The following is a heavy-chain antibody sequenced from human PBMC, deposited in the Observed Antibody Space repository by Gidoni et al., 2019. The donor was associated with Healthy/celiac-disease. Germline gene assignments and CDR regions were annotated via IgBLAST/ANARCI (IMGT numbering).Heavy chain of an antibody. Sequence: VQLVESGGGVVQPGRSLRLSCAASGFTFSSYGMHWVRQAPGKGLEWVAVISYDGSNKYYADSVKGRFTISRDNSKNTLYLQMNSLRAEDTAVYYCAKPGPPEWELLTTTDYFDYWGQGTLVTVSS. J-gene: IGHJ4*02. D-gene: IGHD1-26*01. CDR1: GFTFSSYG. V-gene: IGHV3-30*18. CDR3: AKPGPPEWELLTTTDYFDY. CDR2: ISYDGSNK.